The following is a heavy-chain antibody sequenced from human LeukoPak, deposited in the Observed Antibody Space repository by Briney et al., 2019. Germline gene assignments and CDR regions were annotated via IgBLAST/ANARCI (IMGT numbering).Heavy chain of an antibody. J-gene: IGHJ3*02. CDR3: ARRGLAVAAEKADAFDI. V-gene: IGHV4-59*08. CDR2: IYYSGST. D-gene: IGHD6-19*01. Sequence: SETLSLTCTVSGGSISSYYWSWIRQPPGKGLEWIGYIYYSGSTNYNPSLKSRVTISVDTSKNQFSLKLSSVTAADTAVYYCARRGLAVAAEKADAFDIWGQGTVVTVSS. CDR1: GGSISSYY.